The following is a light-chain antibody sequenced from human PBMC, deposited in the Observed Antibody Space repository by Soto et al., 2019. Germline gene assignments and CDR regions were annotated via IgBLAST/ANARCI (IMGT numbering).Light chain of an antibody. J-gene: IGKJ1*01. CDR3: QHYNSYSEA. V-gene: IGKV1-5*01. CDR1: QSISRY. CDR2: AAS. Sequence: DIQMTQSPSTLSASLGDRVTITCRASQSISRYLAWYQQKPGKAPELLIYAASTLQSGVPSRFSGSGSGTEFTLTISSLQPDDFATYYCQHYNSYSEAFGQGTKVDIK.